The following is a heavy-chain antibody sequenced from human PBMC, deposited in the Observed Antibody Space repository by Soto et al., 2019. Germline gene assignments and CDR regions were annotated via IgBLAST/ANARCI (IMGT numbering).Heavy chain of an antibody. D-gene: IGHD4-4*01. CDR1: GGSISSYY. CDR2: IYYSGST. CDR3: ARSPSPVTPFDY. V-gene: IGHV4-59*01. Sequence: SETLSLTCTVSGGSISSYYWSWIRQPPGKGLEWIGYIYYSGSTNYNPSLKSRVTISVDTSKNQFSLKLSSVTAADTAVYYCARSPSPVTPFDYWGQGTLGTVSS. J-gene: IGHJ4*02.